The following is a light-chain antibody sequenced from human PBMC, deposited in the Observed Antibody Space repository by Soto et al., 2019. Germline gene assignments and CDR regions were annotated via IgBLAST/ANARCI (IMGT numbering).Light chain of an antibody. CDR2: GAS. CDR3: QQYGSSPPYT. J-gene: IGKJ2*01. Sequence: EIVLTQSPGTLSLSPGERATLSCRASQSVSSSYLAWYQQKPGQAPRLLIYGASNRATGIPDRFSASGSGTHLAPTISRLEPEDLAVYYCQQYGSSPPYTFGQGTKLQIK. CDR1: QSVSSSY. V-gene: IGKV3-20*01.